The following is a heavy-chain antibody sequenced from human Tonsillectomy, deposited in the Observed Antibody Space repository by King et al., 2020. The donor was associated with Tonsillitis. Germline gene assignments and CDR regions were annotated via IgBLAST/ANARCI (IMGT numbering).Heavy chain of an antibody. CDR1: GFTFSSYW. J-gene: IGHJ6*02. Sequence: VQLVESGGGLVQPGGSLRLSCAASGFTFSSYWMSWVRQAPGKGLEWVASIKQDGSEKYYVDSVKGRFTISRDNAKNSLYLQMNSLRAEDTAVYYCGRSVTYSSCYYYGRDVWGQGTTVTVAS. CDR2: IKQDGSEK. D-gene: IGHD4-11*01. CDR3: GRSVTYSSCYYYGRDV. V-gene: IGHV3-7*01.